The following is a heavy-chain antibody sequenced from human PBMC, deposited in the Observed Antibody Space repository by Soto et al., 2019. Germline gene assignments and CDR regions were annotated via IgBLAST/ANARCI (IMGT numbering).Heavy chain of an antibody. CDR3: ARGEPYYFDY. CDR2: IIPIFGTA. J-gene: IGHJ4*02. Sequence: GASVKVSCKASGGTFSSYAISWVRQAPGQGLDWMGGIIPIFGTANYAQKFQGRVTITADESTSTAYMELSSLRSEDTAVYYCARGEPYYFDYWGQGTLVTVSS. CDR1: GGTFSSYA. V-gene: IGHV1-69*13.